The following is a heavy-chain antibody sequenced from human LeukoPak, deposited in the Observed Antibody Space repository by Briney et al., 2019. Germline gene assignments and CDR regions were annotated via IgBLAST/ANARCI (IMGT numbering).Heavy chain of an antibody. J-gene: IGHJ5*02. CDR3: ARLDTAAAGNRWFDP. Sequence: SETLSLTCTVPGGSVSSSYYYWGWISQPPGKGLEWMGSIYYSGITYYNPSLKSRVTISVDTSKNQFSLKLSSVTAADTAVYYCARLDTAAAGNRWFDPWGQGTLVTVSS. D-gene: IGHD6-13*01. V-gene: IGHV4-39*01. CDR2: IYYSGIT. CDR1: GGSVSSSYYY.